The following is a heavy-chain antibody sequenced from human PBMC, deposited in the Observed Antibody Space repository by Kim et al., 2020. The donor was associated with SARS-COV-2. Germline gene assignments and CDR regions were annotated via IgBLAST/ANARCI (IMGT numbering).Heavy chain of an antibody. J-gene: IGHJ4*02. CDR1: GFTFSSYS. D-gene: IGHD1-26*01. CDR2: ISSSSSYI. V-gene: IGHV3-21*01. Sequence: GGSLRLSCAASGFTFSSYSMNWVRQAPGKGLEWVSSISSSSSYIYYADSVKGRFTISRDNAKNSLYLQMNSLRAEDTAVYYCARRFYESEVGATEEVDYWGQGTLVTVSS. CDR3: ARRFYESEVGATEEVDY.